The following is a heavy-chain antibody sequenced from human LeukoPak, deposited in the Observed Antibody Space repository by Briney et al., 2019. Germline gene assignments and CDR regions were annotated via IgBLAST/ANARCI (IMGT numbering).Heavy chain of an antibody. CDR1: GYTFTSYG. J-gene: IGHJ4*02. CDR2: ISAYNGNT. CDR3: ARGMAMVRGVIIMDY. D-gene: IGHD3-10*01. Sequence: GASVKVSCKASGYTFTSYGISWVRQAPGQGLEWMGWISAYNGNTNYAQKLQGRVTMTTDTSTSTAYMELRSLRSDDTAVYYCARGMAMVRGVIIMDYWGQGTLVTVSS. V-gene: IGHV1-18*01.